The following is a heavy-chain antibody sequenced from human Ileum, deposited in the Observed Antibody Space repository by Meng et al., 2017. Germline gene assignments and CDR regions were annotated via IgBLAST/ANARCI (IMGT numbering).Heavy chain of an antibody. J-gene: IGHJ4*02. CDR2: IYYGGST. V-gene: IGHV4-39*01. D-gene: IGHD4-17*01. Sequence: QRRLQESGPGLLKPSETLSRTCSVSSGSFTNNNYYWVWIRRPPGKGLEGIGSIYYGGSTYYNPSLKSRVTISVDTSTNQFSLKLISVTAAGTAVYYCARRAHYGDPPRWGQGTLVTVSS. CDR3: ARRAHYGDPPR. CDR1: SGSFTNNNYY.